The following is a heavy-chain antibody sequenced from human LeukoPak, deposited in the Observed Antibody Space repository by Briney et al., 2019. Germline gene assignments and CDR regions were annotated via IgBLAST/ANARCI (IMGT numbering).Heavy chain of an antibody. Sequence: GGSLRLSCAAAGFTFPSYWMSWVRQAPGKGLGGVDNIKPGGSEKYCVDFVKGRFTHSKDNSKESMYLKMNSLNAEDKAFYLRARGDFNDFGDYVDAFEIWGQGTMVTVSA. CDR3: ARGDFNDFGDYVDAFEI. V-gene: IGHV3-7*01. D-gene: IGHD4-17*01. J-gene: IGHJ3*02. CDR1: GFTFPSYW. CDR2: IKPGGSEK.